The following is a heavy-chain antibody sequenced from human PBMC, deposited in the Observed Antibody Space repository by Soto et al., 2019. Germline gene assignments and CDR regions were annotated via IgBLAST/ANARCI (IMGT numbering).Heavy chain of an antibody. Sequence: PSETLSLTCAVYGGSFSGYYWSWIRQPPGKGLEWIGEINHSGSTNYNPSLKSRVTISVDTSKNQFSLKLSSVTAADTAVYYCARLIRNKAAAVTGVYFAYWGKGTLVPVSS. CDR2: INHSGST. CDR3: ARLIRNKAAAVTGVYFAY. J-gene: IGHJ4*02. V-gene: IGHV4-34*01. D-gene: IGHD6-13*01. CDR1: GGSFSGYY.